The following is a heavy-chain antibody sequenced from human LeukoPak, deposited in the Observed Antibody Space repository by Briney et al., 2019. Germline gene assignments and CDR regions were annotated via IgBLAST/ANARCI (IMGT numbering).Heavy chain of an antibody. CDR1: GFTFSSYG. V-gene: IGHV3-30*18. J-gene: IGHJ4*02. D-gene: IGHD6-13*01. CDR3: AKDVLDSSLPDY. CDR2: ISYDGSNK. Sequence: GGSLRLSCAASGFTFSSYGMHWVRQAPGKGLEWVAVISYDGSNKYYADSVKGRFTISRDNSKNTLYLQMDSLRAEDTAVYYCAKDVLDSSLPDYWGQGTLVTVSS.